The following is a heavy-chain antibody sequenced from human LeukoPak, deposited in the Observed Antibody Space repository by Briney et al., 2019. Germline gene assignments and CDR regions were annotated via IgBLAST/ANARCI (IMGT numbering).Heavy chain of an antibody. Sequence: PGGSLRLSCAASGITFSTSAMSWVRQAPGRGLGCVSVISGGGDRTYYAETVRGRFTISRDNSKNTLYLQMSSLRADDTAIYYCAKGHSAYGTGFDYWGQGTLVTVSS. CDR1: GITFSTSA. V-gene: IGHV3-23*01. D-gene: IGHD5-12*01. CDR2: ISGGGDRT. J-gene: IGHJ4*02. CDR3: AKGHSAYGTGFDY.